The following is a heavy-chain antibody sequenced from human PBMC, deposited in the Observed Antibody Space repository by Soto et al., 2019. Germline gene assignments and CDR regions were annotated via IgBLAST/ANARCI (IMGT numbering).Heavy chain of an antibody. J-gene: IGHJ3*02. CDR3: ARPNTHDAFGI. Sequence: SETLSLTCTVSGGSISSSSYYWGWIRQPPGKGLEWIGSIYYSGSTYYNPSLKSRVTISVDTSKNQFSLKLSSVTAADTAVYYCARPNTHDAFGIWGQGTMVTVSS. V-gene: IGHV4-39*01. CDR1: GGSISSSSYY. D-gene: IGHD7-27*01. CDR2: IYYSGST.